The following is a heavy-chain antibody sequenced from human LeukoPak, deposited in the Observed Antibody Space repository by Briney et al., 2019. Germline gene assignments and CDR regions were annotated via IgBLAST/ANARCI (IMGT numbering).Heavy chain of an antibody. D-gene: IGHD6-19*01. Sequence: SETLSLTCTVSGGSISSYYWSWIRQPPGKGLEWIGDIYYSGSTDYNPSLKSRVTISVDTSKNQFSLKLSSVTAADTAVYYCARGRIAVAGTKNYFDYWGQGTLVTVSS. CDR3: ARGRIAVAGTKNYFDY. CDR1: GGSISSYY. J-gene: IGHJ4*02. CDR2: IYYSGST. V-gene: IGHV4-59*01.